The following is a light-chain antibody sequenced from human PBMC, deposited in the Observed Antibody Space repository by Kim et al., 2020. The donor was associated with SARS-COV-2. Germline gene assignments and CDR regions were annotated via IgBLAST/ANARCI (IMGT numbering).Light chain of an antibody. CDR1: QSVRNNY. V-gene: IGKV3-20*01. CDR3: QQYAISPRT. J-gene: IGKJ1*01. CDR2: IAS. Sequence: EIVLTQSPGTLSLSPGEGATLSCRASQSVRNNYLAWYQQQPVQAPRLLIFIASRRATGIPDRFSGSGSGTDFTLTISRLEPEDFAVYYCQQYAISPRTFGQGTKVDIK.